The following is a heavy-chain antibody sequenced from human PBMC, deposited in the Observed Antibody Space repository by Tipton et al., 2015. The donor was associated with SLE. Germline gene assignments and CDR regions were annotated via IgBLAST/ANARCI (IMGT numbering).Heavy chain of an antibody. Sequence: TLSLTCSISGGSFSSYFWTWVRQPPGKGLEWIGDIYYSGSTYYNPSLRSRVTMSIDTSQNQFSLRLTSVTAADTAVYYCARDRLHLGHPWDWTSWGRGTLVTVSS. CDR1: GGSFSSYF. V-gene: IGHV4-59*12. D-gene: IGHD3-16*01. CDR3: ARDRLHLGHPWDWTS. CDR2: IYYSGST. J-gene: IGHJ5*02.